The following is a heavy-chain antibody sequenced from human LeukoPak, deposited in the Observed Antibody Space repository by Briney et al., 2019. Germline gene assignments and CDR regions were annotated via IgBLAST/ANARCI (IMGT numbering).Heavy chain of an antibody. CDR3: AKDHFSSWTAGSSWPNNFDY. Sequence: PGGSLKLSCEASGFTFSSYAVSWVRQLPGKGLEWVSAISGGGGGTYYVDSVKGRFTISRDNSKNTLYLQMSSLRAGDTAVYYCAKDHFSSWTAGSSWPNNFDYWGQGTLVTVSS. CDR2: ISGGGGGT. J-gene: IGHJ4*02. CDR1: GFTFSSYA. D-gene: IGHD6-13*01. V-gene: IGHV3-23*01.